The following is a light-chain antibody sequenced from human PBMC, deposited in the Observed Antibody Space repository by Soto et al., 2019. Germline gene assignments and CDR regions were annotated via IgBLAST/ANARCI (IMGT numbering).Light chain of an antibody. CDR2: DGS. J-gene: IGKJ2*01. Sequence: DIKLTQSPSTLSASVGDRVTITCRASQSIRNWLAWYQQKPGKAPELLIYDGSGLEGGVPSRFSGSGSGTEFTLTINDLQPEDFATYYCQHYSSNWYTFGPGTKLDIK. CDR3: QHYSSNWYT. V-gene: IGKV1-5*01. CDR1: QSIRNW.